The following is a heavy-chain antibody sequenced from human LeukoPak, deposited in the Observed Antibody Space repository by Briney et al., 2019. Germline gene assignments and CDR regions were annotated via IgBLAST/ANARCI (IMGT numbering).Heavy chain of an antibody. CDR3: ARDPPSSTGGGY. D-gene: IGHD6-13*01. CDR1: GGTFSSYA. Sequence: SVKVSCKASGGTFSSYAISWVRQAPGQGLEWMGGIIPTFGTANYAQKFQGRVTITADKSTSTAYMELSSLRSEDTAVYYCARDPPSSTGGGYWGQGTLVTVSS. V-gene: IGHV1-69*06. CDR2: IIPTFGTA. J-gene: IGHJ4*02.